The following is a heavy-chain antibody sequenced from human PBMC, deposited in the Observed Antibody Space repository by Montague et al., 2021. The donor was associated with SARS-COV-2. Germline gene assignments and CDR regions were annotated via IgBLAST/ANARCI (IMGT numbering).Heavy chain of an antibody. CDR2: IFHSGST. Sequence: SETLSLTCTVSGGSITDFNYYWRWLSQPPGQGLNWFGYIFHSGSTYYNPSLMSRVTTSTDTSRNALSLNVNSVTAADTAVFYCGRRKYDFWGGRFPGHFDIWGQGTVVTVSS. CDR1: GGSITDFNYY. J-gene: IGHJ4*02. D-gene: IGHD3-3*01. V-gene: IGHV4-39*01. CDR3: GRRKYDFWGGRFPGHFDI.